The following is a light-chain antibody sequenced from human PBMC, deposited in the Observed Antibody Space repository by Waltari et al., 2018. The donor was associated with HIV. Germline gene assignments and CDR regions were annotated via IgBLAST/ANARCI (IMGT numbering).Light chain of an antibody. Sequence: QSALTQSPSASGSPGQAVTISCTGSSTDIGGYDYVSWYQQHPGKAPKFMIYEVDQRPSGVPDRFSGSKSGNTASLTVSGLQAEDEAYYYCSSYAGSDNYVVFGGGTKLTVL. CDR3: SSYAGSDNYVV. CDR1: STDIGGYDY. V-gene: IGLV2-8*01. CDR2: EVD. J-gene: IGLJ2*01.